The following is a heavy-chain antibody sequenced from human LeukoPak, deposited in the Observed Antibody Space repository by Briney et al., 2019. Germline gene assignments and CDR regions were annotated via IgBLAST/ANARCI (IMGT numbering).Heavy chain of an antibody. D-gene: IGHD3-22*01. Sequence: ASVKVSCKASGYTFTGYYMHWVRQAPGQGLEWMGWINPNSGGTNYAQKFQGRVTMTRDTSISTAYMELSRLRSDDTAVYYCARLHYYDSSGYYYPADYWGQGTLVTVPS. CDR3: ARLHYYDSSGYYYPADY. CDR2: INPNSGGT. CDR1: GYTFTGYY. V-gene: IGHV1-2*02. J-gene: IGHJ4*02.